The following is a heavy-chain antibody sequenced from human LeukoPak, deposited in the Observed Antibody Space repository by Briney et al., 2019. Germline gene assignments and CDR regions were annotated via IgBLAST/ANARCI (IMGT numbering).Heavy chain of an antibody. D-gene: IGHD6-19*01. Sequence: PSETLSLTCAVSGGSFSSYYWSWIRQPPGKGLEWIGYIYYSGSTNYNPSLKSRVTISVDTSKNQFSLKLRSVTAADTAVYYCARGRVAMAVTVRDWDYWGQGALVTVSS. CDR3: ARGRVAMAVTVRDWDY. CDR1: GGSFSSYY. V-gene: IGHV4-59*01. J-gene: IGHJ4*02. CDR2: IYYSGST.